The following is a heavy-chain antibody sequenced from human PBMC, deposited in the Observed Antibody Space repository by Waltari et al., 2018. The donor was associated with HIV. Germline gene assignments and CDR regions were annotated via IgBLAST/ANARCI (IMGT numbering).Heavy chain of an antibody. V-gene: IGHV3-66*01. Sequence: VQLVASGGGLVQPGGALRLFCGASGFDVSSNTVRWVRQAPGKGLEWVSVIYSGGSTYYADSVKGRFTISRDNSKNTLYLQMNSLRAEDTAVYYCARDQVSAPDYYYYGMDVWGQGTTVTVSS. CDR2: IYSGGST. J-gene: IGHJ6*02. CDR3: ARDQVSAPDYYYYGMDV. D-gene: IGHD1-20*01. CDR1: GFDVSSNT.